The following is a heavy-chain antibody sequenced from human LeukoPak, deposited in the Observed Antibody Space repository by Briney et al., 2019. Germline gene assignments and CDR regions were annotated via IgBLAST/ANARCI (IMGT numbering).Heavy chain of an antibody. CDR3: ARGTSSYYSDYMDV. V-gene: IGHV4-59*01. J-gene: IGHJ6*03. Sequence: SETLSLTCTVSGGSISSYYWSWLRQPPGKGLEWIAYIYYSGSTKYNPSLKSRVTISVDTSKNQFSLKVSSVTAADTAVYYCARGTSSYYSDYMDVWGKGTPVTVSS. D-gene: IGHD6-6*01. CDR1: GGSISSYY. CDR2: IYYSGST.